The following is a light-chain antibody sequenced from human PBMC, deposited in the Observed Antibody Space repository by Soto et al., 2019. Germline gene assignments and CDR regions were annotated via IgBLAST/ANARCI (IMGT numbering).Light chain of an antibody. V-gene: IGKV1-39*01. J-gene: IGKJ2*01. Sequence: DIQMTQSPSSLSASVGDRVTITCRASQSITTYLNWYQQKPGKAPKLLIYAASSLQSGVPLRFSGSGSGTDFNLTISSLQPEDFATYYCQQSYSTPYTFGQGTKLEIK. CDR1: QSITTY. CDR2: AAS. CDR3: QQSYSTPYT.